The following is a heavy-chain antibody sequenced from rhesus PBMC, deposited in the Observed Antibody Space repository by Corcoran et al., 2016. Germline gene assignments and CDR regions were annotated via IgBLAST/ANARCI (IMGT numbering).Heavy chain of an antibody. CDR2: IISGAGST. V-gene: IGHV3S25*01. Sequence: EVQLVESGGGVAKPGGSLRLSCAASGFTFSSYWMNWVRQAPGKGLEWVSAIISGAGSTYYAASVKGRFPISRDNSKNPLALQMNSLGAEDTAVYYCAKEYCSSTYCSQVGDYWGQGVLVTVSS. CDR3: AKEYCSSTYCSQVGDY. D-gene: IGHD2-15*01. J-gene: IGHJ4*01. CDR1: GFTFSSYW.